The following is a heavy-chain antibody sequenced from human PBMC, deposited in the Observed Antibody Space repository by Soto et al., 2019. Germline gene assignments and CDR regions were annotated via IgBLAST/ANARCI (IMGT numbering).Heavy chain of an antibody. CDR1: GYTFTNNG. CDR3: ATSLRFLEWFFGY. CDR2: IDPEDDKT. Sequence: ASVKVSCKASGYTFTNNGVSWVRQAPGQGLEWMGWIDPEDDKTNYAQKFQGRVTMTEDTSTDTAYMELSSLRSEDTAVYYCATSLRFLEWFFGYWGQGTLVTVSS. V-gene: IGHV1-18*01. J-gene: IGHJ4*02. D-gene: IGHD3-3*01.